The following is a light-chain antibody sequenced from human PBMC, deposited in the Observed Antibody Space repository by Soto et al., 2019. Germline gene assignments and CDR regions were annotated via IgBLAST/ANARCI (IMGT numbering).Light chain of an antibody. Sequence: AIRMTQSPSSFSASTGDRVTITCRASQGISSYLAWYQQKPGKAPKLLIYAASTLQSGVQSRFSGSGSGTDFTHTFSCLQSEDFATYYCPKTFGQGTKLEIK. CDR2: AAS. V-gene: IGKV1-8*01. J-gene: IGKJ2*01. CDR3: PKT. CDR1: QGISSY.